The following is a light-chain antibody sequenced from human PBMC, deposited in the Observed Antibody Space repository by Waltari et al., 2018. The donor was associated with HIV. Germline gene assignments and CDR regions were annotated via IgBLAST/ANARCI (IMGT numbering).Light chain of an antibody. CDR2: KVS. Sequence: DIQMTQSPSTLSASVGSRVTITCRASRNIRNWLAGYQQKPGKAPKLLIYKVSTLESGVPSRFSGSGSGTEFTLTISGLQPDDSATYYCQQFNYFWTFGQGTKVEIK. V-gene: IGKV1-5*03. CDR3: QQFNYFWT. CDR1: RNIRNW. J-gene: IGKJ1*01.